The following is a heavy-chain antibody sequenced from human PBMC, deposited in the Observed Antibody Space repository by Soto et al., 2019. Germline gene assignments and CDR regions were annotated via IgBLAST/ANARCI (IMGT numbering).Heavy chain of an antibody. CDR3: AKDARPQQLAGLFYYYYGMDV. CDR2: ISGSGGST. V-gene: IGHV3-23*01. D-gene: IGHD6-6*01. Sequence: GGSLRLSCAASGFTFSSYAMSWVRQAPGKGLEWVSAISGSGGSTYYADSVKGRFTISRDNSKNTLYLQMNSLRAEDTAVYYCAKDARPQQLAGLFYYYYGMDVWGQGTTVTVSS. J-gene: IGHJ6*02. CDR1: GFTFSSYA.